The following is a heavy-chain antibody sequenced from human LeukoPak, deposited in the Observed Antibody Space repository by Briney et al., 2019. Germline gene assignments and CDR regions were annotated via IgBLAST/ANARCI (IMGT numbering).Heavy chain of an antibody. CDR3: ALLSMGNFDY. V-gene: IGHV3-48*03. CDR2: ISSSGSTI. D-gene: IGHD2/OR15-2a*01. Sequence: QPGGSLRLSCAASGFTFSSYEMNWVRQAPGKGLEWVSYISSSGSTIYYADSVKGRFTISRDNAKNSLCLQMNSLRAEDTAVYYCALLSMGNFDYWGQGTLVTVSS. CDR1: GFTFSSYE. J-gene: IGHJ4*02.